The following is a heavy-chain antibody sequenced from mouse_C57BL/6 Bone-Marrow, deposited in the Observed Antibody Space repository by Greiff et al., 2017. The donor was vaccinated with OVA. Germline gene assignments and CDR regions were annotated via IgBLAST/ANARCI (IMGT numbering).Heavy chain of an antibody. V-gene: IGHV5-6*01. CDR2: ISSGGSYT. J-gene: IGHJ4*01. D-gene: IGHD1-1*01. CDR3: ERNDYGSSHYDAMDY. CDR1: GFTFSSYG. Sequence: VQLKESGGDLVKPGGSLKLSCAASGFTFSSYGMSWVRQTPDKRLEWVATISSGGSYTYYPDSVKGRFTLSRDNAKNTLYLQMSSLKSEDTAMYYCERNDYGSSHYDAMDYWGQGTSVTVSS.